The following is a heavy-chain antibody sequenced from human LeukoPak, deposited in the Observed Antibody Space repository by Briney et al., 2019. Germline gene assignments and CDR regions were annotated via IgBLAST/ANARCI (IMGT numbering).Heavy chain of an antibody. CDR2: ISTSGNTR. D-gene: IGHD1-7*01. Sequence: PGGSLRLSCAASRFTFTDYTMNWVRQAPGKGLEWVSYISTSGNTRYYADSVKGRFTISRDNAKNSLYLQMNSLRVEDTAVYYCARELSGTTSYYFDYWGQGTLVTVSS. CDR3: ARELSGTTSYYFDY. V-gene: IGHV3-48*04. J-gene: IGHJ4*02. CDR1: RFTFTDYT.